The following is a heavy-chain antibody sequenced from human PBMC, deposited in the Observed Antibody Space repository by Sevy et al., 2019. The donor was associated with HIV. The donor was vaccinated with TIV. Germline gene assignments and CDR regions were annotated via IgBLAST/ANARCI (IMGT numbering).Heavy chain of an antibody. D-gene: IGHD6-13*01. CDR3: ARDLRVATASGGMDV. Sequence: GGSLRLSCVAYGFTVSSNFVTWVRQAPGKGLEWVSIIYSGGDTYYADSVKGRFTISRDNSKNTLYLQMNNLRAEDTAVYYCARDLRVATASGGMDVWGQGTTVTVSS. CDR2: IYSGGDT. J-gene: IGHJ6*02. CDR1: GFTVSSNF. V-gene: IGHV3-53*01.